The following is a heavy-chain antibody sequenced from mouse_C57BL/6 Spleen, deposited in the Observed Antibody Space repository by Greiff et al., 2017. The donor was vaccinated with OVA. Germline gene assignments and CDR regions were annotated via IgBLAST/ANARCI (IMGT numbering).Heavy chain of an antibody. D-gene: IGHD3-3*01. CDR1: GFNIKDDY. CDR3: TTGPHFDV. CDR2: IDPENGDT. Sequence: VQLKQSGAELVRPGASVKLSCTASGFNIKDDYMHWVKQRPEQGLEWIGWIDPENGDTEYASKFQGKATITADTSSNTAYLQLSSLTSEDTAVYYWTTGPHFDVGGTGTTVTVSS. J-gene: IGHJ1*03. V-gene: IGHV14-4*01.